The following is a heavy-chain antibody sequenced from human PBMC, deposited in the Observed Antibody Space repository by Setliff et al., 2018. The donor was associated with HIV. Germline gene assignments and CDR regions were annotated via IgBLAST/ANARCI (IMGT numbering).Heavy chain of an antibody. CDR3: ARMQAYYNFWRSTYYFDY. Sequence: GASVKVSCKASGYPFTSYGICWVRQAPGHGLEWMGHISPYNGDAYYAEKFQGRVTMTTDTSTTAVSMELTNLRSDDTAVYFCARMQAYYNFWRSTYYFDYWGQGTPVTVSS. J-gene: IGHJ4*02. CDR2: ISPYNGDA. V-gene: IGHV1-18*01. CDR1: GYPFTSYG. D-gene: IGHD3-3*01.